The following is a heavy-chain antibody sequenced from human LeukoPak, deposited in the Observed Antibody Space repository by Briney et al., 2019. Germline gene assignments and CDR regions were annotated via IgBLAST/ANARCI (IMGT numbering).Heavy chain of an antibody. CDR2: ISACNGNT. Sequence: ASVKVSCKASGYTFTSYGISWVRQAPGQGLEWMGWISACNGNTNYAQKLQGRVTMTTDTSTSTAYMELRSLRSDDTAVYYCARDRLVGGIAVAGIDYWGQGTLVTVSS. CDR3: ARDRLVGGIAVAGIDY. V-gene: IGHV1-18*01. CDR1: GYTFTSYG. D-gene: IGHD6-19*01. J-gene: IGHJ4*02.